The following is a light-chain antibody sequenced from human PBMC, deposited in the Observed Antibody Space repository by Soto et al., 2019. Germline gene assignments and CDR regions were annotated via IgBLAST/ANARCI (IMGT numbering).Light chain of an antibody. J-gene: IGLJ2*01. CDR3: CSYAGRGVV. CDR1: RSDVGGYNY. V-gene: IGLV2-11*01. CDR2: DVS. Sequence: QSVLTQPRSVSGSPGQSVTLSCTGTRSDVGGYNYVSWYQQHPGKAPKLMIYDVSKRPSGVPDRFSGSKSGNTASLTISGLQAEDEADYYCCSYAGRGVVFGGGTKLTVL.